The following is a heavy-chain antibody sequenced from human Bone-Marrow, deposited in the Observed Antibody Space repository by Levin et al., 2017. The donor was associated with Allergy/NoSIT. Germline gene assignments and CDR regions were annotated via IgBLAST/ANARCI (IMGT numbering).Heavy chain of an antibody. CDR2: INHGGST. V-gene: IGHV4-34*01. CDR1: GGSFSGYY. J-gene: IGHJ4*02. D-gene: IGHD6-19*01. CDR3: ARRNGEQWLARPFEY. Sequence: SCAVYGGSFSGYYWSWIRQPPGKGLEWIGEINHGGSTNYNPSLTSRVTISVDTSKNQFSLKLSSVTAADQAVYYCARRNGEQWLARPFEYWGQGTLVTVSS.